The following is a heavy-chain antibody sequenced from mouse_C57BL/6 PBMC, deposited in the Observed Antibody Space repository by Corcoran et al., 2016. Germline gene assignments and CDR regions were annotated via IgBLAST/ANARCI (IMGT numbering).Heavy chain of an antibody. CDR1: GYTFTDYY. CDR2: INPYNGGT. J-gene: IGHJ1*03. V-gene: IGHV1-19*01. D-gene: IGHD1-1*01. Sequence: EVQLQQSGPVLVKPGASVKMSCKASGYTFTDYYMNWVKQSHGKSLEWIGVINPYNGGTSYNQKFKGKATLTVDKSSSTAYMELNSLTSEDSAVYYCASRGYGSRRDWYFDVWGTGTTVTVSS. CDR3: ASRGYGSRRDWYFDV.